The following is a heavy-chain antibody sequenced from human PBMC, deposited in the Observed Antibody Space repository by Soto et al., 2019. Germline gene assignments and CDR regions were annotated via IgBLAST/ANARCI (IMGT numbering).Heavy chain of an antibody. CDR3: AKTHRANTVVTRYCYFDL. Sequence: PGGSLRLSCAASGFTFGAFAMAWVRQRPGNGLEWVSSLSGGGGSTYYNNSVRGRFTISRDNSNSTLFLQMNNLRAEDTAVYFCAKTHRANTVVTRYCYFDLWGRGTLVTVSS. J-gene: IGHJ2*01. CDR2: LSGGGGST. V-gene: IGHV3-23*01. CDR1: GFTFGAFA. D-gene: IGHD2-21*02.